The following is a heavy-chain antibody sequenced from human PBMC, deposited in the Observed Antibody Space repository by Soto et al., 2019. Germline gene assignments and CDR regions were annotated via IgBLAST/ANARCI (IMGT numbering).Heavy chain of an antibody. CDR1: GYTFTSYG. V-gene: IGHV1-18*01. J-gene: IGHJ5*02. Sequence: QVQLVQSGAEVKKPGASVKVSCKASGYTFTSYGLSWVRQAPGQGLEWMGRISAYNYNTNYAQKLQGRVTMTTETSTSTAYMELRSLRSDATAVYYCARVVGALGHWFDPWGQGTLVTVSS. CDR2: ISAYNYNT. D-gene: IGHD1-26*01. CDR3: ARVVGALGHWFDP.